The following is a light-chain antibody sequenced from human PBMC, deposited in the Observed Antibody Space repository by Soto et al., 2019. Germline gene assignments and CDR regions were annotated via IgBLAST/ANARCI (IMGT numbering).Light chain of an antibody. V-gene: IGLV1-44*01. CDR3: AAWDDSLNAVV. Sequence: QSVLTQPPSASGTPGQRGTISCSGSSSNIGSNTVNWYQQLPGTAPKLLIYSNNQRPSGVPDRFSGSKSGTSASLAISGLQSEDEADYYCAAWDDSLNAVVFGGGTQLTVL. CDR1: SSNIGSNT. J-gene: IGLJ2*01. CDR2: SNN.